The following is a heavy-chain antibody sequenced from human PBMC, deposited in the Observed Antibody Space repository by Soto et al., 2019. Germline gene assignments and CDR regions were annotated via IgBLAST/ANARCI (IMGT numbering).Heavy chain of an antibody. CDR3: ARSQGSSTSLEIYYYYYYGMDV. CDR2: IIPISGTA. CDR1: GGTFSSYA. J-gene: IGHJ6*02. D-gene: IGHD2-2*01. Sequence: QVQLVQSGAEVKKPGSSVKVSCKASGGTFSSYAISWVRQAPGQGLEWMGGIIPISGTANYALKFQGRVTITADESTSTVYMELGSLRSADTAVYFCARSQGSSTSLEIYYYYYYGMDVWGQGTRVTVSS. V-gene: IGHV1-69*01.